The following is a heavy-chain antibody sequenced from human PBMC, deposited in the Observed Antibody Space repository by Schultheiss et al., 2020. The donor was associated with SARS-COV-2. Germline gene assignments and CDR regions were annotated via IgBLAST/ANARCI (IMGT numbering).Heavy chain of an antibody. Sequence: GESLKISCAASGFTFSSYAMSWVRQAPGKGLEWVANIKQDGSEKYYVDSVKGRFTISRDNAKNSLYLQMNSLRAEDTAVYYCARRTVDYYDSSGGTWFDPWGQGTLVTVSS. CDR1: GFTFSSYA. CDR3: ARRTVDYYDSSGGTWFDP. J-gene: IGHJ5*02. V-gene: IGHV3-7*03. D-gene: IGHD3-22*01. CDR2: IKQDGSEK.